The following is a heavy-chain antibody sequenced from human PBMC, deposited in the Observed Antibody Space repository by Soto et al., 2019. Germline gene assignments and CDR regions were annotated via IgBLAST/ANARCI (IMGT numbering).Heavy chain of an antibody. D-gene: IGHD3-9*01. CDR3: ARDRPHDDHILTGNGDN. Sequence: AGSLTLSCASSGFPFSSYCMNWRRPDPGKGLEWVSCTSSSSAYIFYAGSVKGRFPFSSDNGKKLLYLEMNSLRVEDTAVYYCARDRPHDDHILTGNGDNWGQETLVTVSS. V-gene: IGHV3-21*01. CDR2: TSSSSAYI. CDR1: GFPFSSYC. J-gene: IGHJ4*02.